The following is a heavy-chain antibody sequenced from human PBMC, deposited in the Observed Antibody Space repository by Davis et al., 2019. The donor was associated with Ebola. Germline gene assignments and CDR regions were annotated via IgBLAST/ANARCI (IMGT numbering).Heavy chain of an antibody. V-gene: IGHV3-23*01. Sequence: PGGSLRLSCAASGFTFSSYAMSWVRQAPGKGLEWVSAISGSGGSTYYADSVKGRFTISRDNSKNTLYLQMNSLRAEDTAVYYCARAEGQNYAMDVWGQGTAVTVSS. CDR3: ARAEGQNYAMDV. J-gene: IGHJ6*02. CDR2: ISGSGGST. CDR1: GFTFSSYA.